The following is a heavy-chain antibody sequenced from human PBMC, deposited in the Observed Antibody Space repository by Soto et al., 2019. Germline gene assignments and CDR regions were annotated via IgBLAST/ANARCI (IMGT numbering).Heavy chain of an antibody. Sequence: QVQLVQSGAEVKKPGASVKVSCKAFGYTFTSYDINWVRQATGQGLEWMGWMNPNSGNTGYAQTCKGTVTMTRNTAKSTAYMELSSLTSEDTAVYYCARELTERGAFDIWGQGTIVPVSS. CDR1: GYTFTSYD. CDR2: MNPNSGNT. V-gene: IGHV1-8*01. D-gene: IGHD1-20*01. J-gene: IGHJ3*02. CDR3: ARELTERGAFDI.